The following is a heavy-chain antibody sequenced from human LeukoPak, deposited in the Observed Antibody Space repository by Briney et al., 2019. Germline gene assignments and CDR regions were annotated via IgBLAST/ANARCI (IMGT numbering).Heavy chain of an antibody. D-gene: IGHD2-2*02. J-gene: IGHJ4*02. CDR3: ARDYTWAFAH. Sequence: PGGSLRLSCATSGFTFSDYSMNWVRQAPGRGPERLSFIVLGSVFVSSSHSETGSSTISTDTARNSVDLHMSTLRAEDTAVYFCARDYTWAFAHWGQGTLVTVSS. CDR1: GFTFSDYS. CDR2: IVLGSVFV. V-gene: IGHV3-21*05.